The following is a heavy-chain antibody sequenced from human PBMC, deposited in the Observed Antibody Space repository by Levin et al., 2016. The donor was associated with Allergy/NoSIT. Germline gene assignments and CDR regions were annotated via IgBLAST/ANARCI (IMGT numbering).Heavy chain of an antibody. CDR3: ARAGGIVVVITPIDY. Sequence: SETLSLTCAVYGGSFSGFYWSWIRQPPGKGLEWIGEVNHSGSTNYNPSLKSRVTMSVDTSNNQFSLKLSSVTAADTAVYYCARAGGIVVVITPIDYWGQGTLVTVSS. CDR1: GGSFSGFY. D-gene: IGHD3-22*01. J-gene: IGHJ4*02. V-gene: IGHV4-34*01. CDR2: VNHSGST.